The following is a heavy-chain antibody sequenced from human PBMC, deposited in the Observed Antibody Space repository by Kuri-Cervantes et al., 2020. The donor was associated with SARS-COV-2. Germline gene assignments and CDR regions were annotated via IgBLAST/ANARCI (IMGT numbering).Heavy chain of an antibody. CDR3: ARDDLLQGGNNWFDP. Sequence: GGSLRLSCAASGFTFSSYAMHWVRQAPGKGLEWVAVISYDGSNKHYADSVKGRFTISRDNSKNTLYLQMNSLRAEDTAVYYCARDDLLQGGNNWFDPWGQGTLVTVSS. D-gene: IGHD2-21*01. CDR2: ISYDGSNK. J-gene: IGHJ5*02. V-gene: IGHV3-30*01. CDR1: GFTFSSYA.